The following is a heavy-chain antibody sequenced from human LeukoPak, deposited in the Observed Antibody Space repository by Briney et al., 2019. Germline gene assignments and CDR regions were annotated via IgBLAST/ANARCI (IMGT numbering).Heavy chain of an antibody. D-gene: IGHD3-3*01. CDR2: INHSGST. J-gene: IGHJ5*02. Sequence: SETLSLTCAGYGGSFSGYYWSWIRQPPGKGLDWIGEINHSGSTNYNPPLNSRVTISVDTYKIQISLKLSSVTAADTAVYYCARGRLVFGVVIRWFDPWGQGTLVTVSS. CDR1: GGSFSGYY. CDR3: ARGRLVFGVVIRWFDP. V-gene: IGHV4-34*01.